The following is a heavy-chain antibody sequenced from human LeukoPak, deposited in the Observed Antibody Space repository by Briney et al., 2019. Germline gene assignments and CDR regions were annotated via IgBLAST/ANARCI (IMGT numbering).Heavy chain of an antibody. CDR2: ITSNSGSI. D-gene: IGHD3-10*01. V-gene: IGHV3-9*01. CDR3: AKDDGSGSYFTY. Sequence: GGSLRLSCAASGFTFDDYAMHWVRQPPGKGLEWVSGITSNSGSINYADSVKGRFTISRDNAQNSLYLQMNSLRAEDTALYYCAKDDGSGSYFTYWGQGTLVTVSS. CDR1: GFTFDDYA. J-gene: IGHJ4*02.